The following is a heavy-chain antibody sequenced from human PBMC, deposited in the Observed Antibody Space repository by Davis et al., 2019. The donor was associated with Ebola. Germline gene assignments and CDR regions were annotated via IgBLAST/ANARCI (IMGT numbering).Heavy chain of an antibody. CDR1: GFTFSAFA. CDR3: AKKGREYCSSSSCPPDALDV. D-gene: IGHD2-2*01. J-gene: IGHJ3*01. V-gene: IGHV3-30-3*01. Sequence: GGSLRLSCVASGFTFSAFAMHWVRQAPGKGLQWVAVISYDGNNQNYADSVKGRLTISRDNSKNTLHLQMNSLTSEDTAVYYCAKKGREYCSSSSCPPDALDVWGPGTVVTVSS. CDR2: ISYDGNNQ.